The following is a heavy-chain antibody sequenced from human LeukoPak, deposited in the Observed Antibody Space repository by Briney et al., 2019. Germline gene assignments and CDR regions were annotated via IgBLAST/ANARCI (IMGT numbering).Heavy chain of an antibody. Sequence: GGSLRLSCATAGFSISRYSLIWVRQAPGKGLEWVASITGGSSYIYYSDSVKGRFTVSRDNAKNSLYLQMNSLRAEDTAIYYCAREDDWNYEDYWGQGTLVTVSS. D-gene: IGHD1-7*01. CDR2: ITGGSSYI. CDR1: GFSISRYS. V-gene: IGHV3-21*01. CDR3: AREDDWNYEDY. J-gene: IGHJ4*02.